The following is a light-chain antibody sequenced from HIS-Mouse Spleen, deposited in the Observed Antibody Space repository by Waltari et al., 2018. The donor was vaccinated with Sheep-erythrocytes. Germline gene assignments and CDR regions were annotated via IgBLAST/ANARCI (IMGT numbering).Light chain of an antibody. CDR1: SSNIGSNT. Sequence: QSVLTQPPSASGTPGQRVTIPCSGSSSNIGSNTVNGYQQLPGTAPKLLIYSNNQRPSGVPDRFSGSKSGTSASLAISGLQSEDEADYYCAAWDDSLNVLVFGGGTKLTVL. J-gene: IGLJ3*02. CDR2: SNN. V-gene: IGLV1-44*01. CDR3: AAWDDSLNVLV.